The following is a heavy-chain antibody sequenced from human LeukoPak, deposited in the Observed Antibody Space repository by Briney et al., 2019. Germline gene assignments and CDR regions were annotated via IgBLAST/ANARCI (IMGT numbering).Heavy chain of an antibody. J-gene: IGHJ3*02. CDR1: GFTFSSYS. Sequence: GGSLRLTCAASGFTFSSYSMNWVRQAPGKGLEWVSSISSSSSYIYYADSVKGRFTISRDNAKNSLYLQMNSLRAEDTAVYYCARDRRWGPTYIWNDAFDIWGQGTMVTVSS. CDR2: ISSSSSYI. V-gene: IGHV3-21*01. D-gene: IGHD1-1*01. CDR3: ARDRRWGPTYIWNDAFDI.